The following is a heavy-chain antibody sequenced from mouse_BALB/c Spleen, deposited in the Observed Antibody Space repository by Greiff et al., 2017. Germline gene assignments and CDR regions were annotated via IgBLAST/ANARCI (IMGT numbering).Heavy chain of an antibody. J-gene: IGHJ4*01. CDR1: GFNIKDTY. CDR2: IDPANGNT. Sequence: EVKLVESGAELVKPGASVKLSCTASGFNIKDTYMHWVKQRPEQGLEWIGRIDPANGNTKYDPKFQGKATITADTSSNTAYLQLSSLTSEDTAVYYCARLGAMDYWGQGTSVTVSS. V-gene: IGHV14-3*02. CDR3: ARLGAMDY.